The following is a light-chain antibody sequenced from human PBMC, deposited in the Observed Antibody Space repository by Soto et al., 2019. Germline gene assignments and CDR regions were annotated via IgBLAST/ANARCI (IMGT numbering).Light chain of an antibody. CDR1: SSDVGGYNY. CDR2: EVS. Sequence: QSALTQPASVSGSHGQSIPISCTGTSSDVGGYNYVSWYQQHPGKAPKLIIYEVSNRPSGVSNRFSGSKSGNTASLTISGLQAEDEADYYCNSYTSKSTGVFGTGTKLTVL. CDR3: NSYTSKSTGV. V-gene: IGLV2-14*01. J-gene: IGLJ1*01.